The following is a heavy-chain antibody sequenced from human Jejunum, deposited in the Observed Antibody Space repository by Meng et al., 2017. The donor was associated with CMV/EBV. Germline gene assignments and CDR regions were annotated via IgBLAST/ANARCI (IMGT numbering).Heavy chain of an antibody. Sequence: QGQPQESGSGLVEPSQSLSLTCIVSGGSMSSGNYYWSWLRQPPGKGLEWIGYIHSSGSTYYNPSLRSRLTISVDTSKNQFSLKLSSVTAADTAVYYCARASYGSGSPLGESWFDPWGQGTLVTVSS. CDR2: IHSSGST. D-gene: IGHD3-10*01. CDR1: GGSMSSGNYY. J-gene: IGHJ5*02. V-gene: IGHV4-30-4*01. CDR3: ARASYGSGSPLGESWFDP.